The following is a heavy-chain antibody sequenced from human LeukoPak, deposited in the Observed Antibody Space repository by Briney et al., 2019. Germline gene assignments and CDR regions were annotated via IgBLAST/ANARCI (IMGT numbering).Heavy chain of an antibody. CDR2: IYTSGST. D-gene: IGHD2-2*01. V-gene: IGHV4-4*07. Sequence: SETLSLTCTVSGGSISSYYWSWIRQPAGKGLEWVGRIYTSGSTNYNPSLKSRVTMSVDTSKNQFSLKLSSVTAADTAVYYCARDRTVVPAAPGSEYYYYYYGMDVWGQGTTVTVSS. CDR3: ARDRTVVPAAPGSEYYYYYYGMDV. J-gene: IGHJ6*02. CDR1: GGSISSYY.